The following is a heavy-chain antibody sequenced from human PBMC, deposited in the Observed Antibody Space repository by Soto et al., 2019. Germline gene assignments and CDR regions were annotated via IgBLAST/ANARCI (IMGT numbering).Heavy chain of an antibody. J-gene: IGHJ4*02. CDR2: MYHSGST. CDR1: GGSISSDNW. V-gene: IGHV4-4*02. CDR3: ARASASSMLRGVIIN. Sequence: SETLSLTCAFSGGSISSDNWWTFFRQPPGKGLEWIGEMYHSGSTNYSPSLNSRVTISVDKSKNQFSLKLTSVTAADAALYYCARASASSMLRGVIINWGQGTLVTVSS. D-gene: IGHD3-10*01.